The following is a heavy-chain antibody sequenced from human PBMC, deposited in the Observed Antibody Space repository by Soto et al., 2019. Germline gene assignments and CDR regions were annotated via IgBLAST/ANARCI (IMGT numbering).Heavy chain of an antibody. J-gene: IGHJ6*02. CDR2: ISAYNGNT. CDR3: ARKVQLWGTYYYGMDV. D-gene: IGHD5-18*01. CDR1: GYTFTSYG. Sequence: QVKLVQSGAEVKKPGASVKVSCKASGYTFTSYGISWVRQAPGQGLEWMGWISAYNGNTNYAQKLQGRVTMTTDTSTSTAYMELRSLRSDDTAVYYCARKVQLWGTYYYGMDVWGQGTTVTVSS. V-gene: IGHV1-18*01.